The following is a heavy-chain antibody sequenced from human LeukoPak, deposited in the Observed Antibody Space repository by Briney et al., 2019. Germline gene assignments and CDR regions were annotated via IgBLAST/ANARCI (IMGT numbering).Heavy chain of an antibody. Sequence: AGGSLRLSCAASGFTFSSYTMGWVRQAPGKGLEWVSAISGSGGSTYYADSVKGRFTISRDNSKNTLYLQMNSLRAEDTAVYYCANSKGAGCSGGSCYTGGYWGQGTLVTVSS. J-gene: IGHJ4*02. CDR3: ANSKGAGCSGGSCYTGGY. CDR2: ISGSGGST. CDR1: GFTFSSYT. D-gene: IGHD2-15*01. V-gene: IGHV3-23*01.